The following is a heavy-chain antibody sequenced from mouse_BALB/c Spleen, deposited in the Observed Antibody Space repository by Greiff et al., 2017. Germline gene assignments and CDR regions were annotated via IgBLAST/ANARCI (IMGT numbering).Heavy chain of an antibody. CDR2: ILPGSGST. J-gene: IGHJ3*01. Sequence: QVQLQQSGAELMKPGASVKISCKATGYTFSSYWIEWVKQRPGHGLEWIGEILPGSGSTNYNEKFKGKATFTADTSSNTAYMQLSSLTSEDSAVYYCARKGNYDYDGCFAYWGQGTLVTVSA. CDR1: GYTFSSYW. CDR3: ARKGNYDYDGCFAY. D-gene: IGHD2-4*01. V-gene: IGHV1-9*01.